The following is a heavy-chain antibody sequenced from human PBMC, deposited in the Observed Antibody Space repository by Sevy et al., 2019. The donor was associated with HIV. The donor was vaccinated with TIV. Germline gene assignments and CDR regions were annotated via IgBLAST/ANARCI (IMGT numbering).Heavy chain of an antibody. J-gene: IGHJ6*02. Sequence: GGSLRLSCAASGFTFSSYGMHWVRQAPGKGLEWVAFIRYDGSNKYYADSVKGRFTISRDNSTNTLYLQMNSLRAEDTAVYYCAKGGGVPSYYGMDVWGQGTTVTVSS. CDR2: IRYDGSNK. V-gene: IGHV3-30*02. CDR1: GFTFSSYG. CDR3: AKGGGVPSYYGMDV. D-gene: IGHD3-16*01.